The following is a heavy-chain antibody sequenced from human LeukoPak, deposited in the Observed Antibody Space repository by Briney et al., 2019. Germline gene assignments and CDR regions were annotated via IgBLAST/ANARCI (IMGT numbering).Heavy chain of an antibody. Sequence: SETLSLTCTVSGGSISSYYWSWIRQPPGKGLEWIGYIYYSGRTNYNPSLKSRVTISVDTSKNQFSLKLSSVTAADTAVYHCARGAGFGELSPYYYGMDVWGQGTTVTASS. CDR2: IYYSGRT. CDR3: ARGAGFGELSPYYYGMDV. D-gene: IGHD3-10*01. J-gene: IGHJ6*01. V-gene: IGHV4-59*01. CDR1: GGSISSYY.